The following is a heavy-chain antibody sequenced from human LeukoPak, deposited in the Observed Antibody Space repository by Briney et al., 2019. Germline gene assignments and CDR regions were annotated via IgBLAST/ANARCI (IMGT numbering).Heavy chain of an antibody. Sequence: PSETLSLTCAVYGGSFSGYYWSWIRQPPGKGLEWIGEINHSGSTNYNPSLKSRVTISVDTSKNQFSLKLNSVTAADTAVYYCARHPTMWFGELEWGQGTLVTVSS. V-gene: IGHV4-34*01. CDR1: GGSFSGYY. J-gene: IGHJ4*02. CDR3: ARHPTMWFGELE. D-gene: IGHD3-10*01. CDR2: INHSGST.